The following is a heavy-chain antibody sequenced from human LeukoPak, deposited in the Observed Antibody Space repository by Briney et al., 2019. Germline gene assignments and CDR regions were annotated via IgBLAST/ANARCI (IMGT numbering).Heavy chain of an antibody. CDR2: IYPGDSDT. D-gene: IGHD3-22*01. CDR1: GYSFTSYW. V-gene: IGHV5-51*01. CDR3: ARTGYYYDSSGNFDY. Sequence: GESLKISCKGSGYSFTSYWISWVRQMPGKGLEWMGIIYPGDSDTRYSPSFQGQVTISADKSISTAYLQWSSLKASDTAMYYCARTGYYYDSSGNFDYWGQGTLVTVSS. J-gene: IGHJ4*02.